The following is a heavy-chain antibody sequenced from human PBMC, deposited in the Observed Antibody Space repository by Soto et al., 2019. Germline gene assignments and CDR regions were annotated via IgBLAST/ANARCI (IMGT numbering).Heavy chain of an antibody. Sequence: NPSETLSRTCGVSGDSISNSRFYWAWIRQPPGEGLEWIGSIYHTGNACYNPSLKSRVTISVDTSKNQFSLKVTSVTAADTALYYCARDYFDSSDYTTYWFAPWGQGTLVTVS. V-gene: IGHV4-39*01. CDR3: ARDYFDSSDYTTYWFAP. J-gene: IGHJ5*02. D-gene: IGHD3-22*01. CDR1: GDSISNSRFY. CDR2: IYHTGNA.